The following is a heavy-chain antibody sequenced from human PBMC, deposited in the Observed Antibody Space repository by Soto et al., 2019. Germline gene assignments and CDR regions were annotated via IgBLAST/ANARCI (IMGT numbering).Heavy chain of an antibody. V-gene: IGHV4-59*01. J-gene: IGHJ4*02. CDR3: AKNYCSDGSCYGYFDY. CDR1: GASISSYY. Sequence: ASETLSLTCTVSGASISSYYWTWIRQPPGMGLEWIGHIYYSGSTTSGSTDYNASLKSRVTISLDTSKNHFSLKLSSVTAADTAVYYCAKNYCSDGSCYGYFDYWGQGTLVTVSS. D-gene: IGHD2-15*01. CDR2: IYYSGST.